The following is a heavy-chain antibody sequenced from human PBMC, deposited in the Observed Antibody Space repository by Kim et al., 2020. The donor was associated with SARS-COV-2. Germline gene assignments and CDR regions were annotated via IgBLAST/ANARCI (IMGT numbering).Heavy chain of an antibody. D-gene: IGHD3-3*01. CDR3: AIDGGDFWSGYYTYSWFES. CDR1: GLTLSNYA. J-gene: IGHJ5*01. V-gene: IGHV3-23*01. CDR2: ISANGGVT. Sequence: GGSLRLSCAASGLTLSNYAMSWVRQAPGKGLEWVSAISANGGVTYHADSVKGRFRISRDFSGKKLDLEMNDLRAGDTAVYYCAIDGGDFWSGYYTYSWFESWGRGTLVTVSS.